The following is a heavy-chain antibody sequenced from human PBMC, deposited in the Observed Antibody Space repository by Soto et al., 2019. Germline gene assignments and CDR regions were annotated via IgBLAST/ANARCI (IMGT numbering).Heavy chain of an antibody. V-gene: IGHV1-69*12. D-gene: IGHD1-1*01. CDR2: IMPVFRRP. J-gene: IGHJ6*02. Sequence: QVQLVQSGAEVKKPGSSVKVSCKASGGTFRTSAISWVRQAPGQGLEWVGGIMPVFRRPKYAQNFQDRVTIPADESTSTAYMELNSLKSDDTAVYYCARDKDRLQLGGNYYFILDVWGQGTAVTFSS. CDR1: GGTFRTSA. CDR3: ARDKDRLQLGGNYYFILDV.